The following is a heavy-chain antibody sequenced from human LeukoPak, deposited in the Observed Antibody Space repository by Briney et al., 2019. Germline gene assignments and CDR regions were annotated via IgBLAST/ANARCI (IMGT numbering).Heavy chain of an antibody. CDR2: ISSSSSTI. V-gene: IGHV3-48*01. CDR1: GFTFSSYS. Sequence: GGSLRLSCAASGFTFSSYSMNWVRQAPGKGLEWVSYISSSSSTIYYADSVKGRFTISRDNSKNTLFLQMNSLRAEDTAVYYCVKEVVATIPPLWGQGTLVTVSS. CDR3: VKEVVATIPPL. D-gene: IGHD5-12*01. J-gene: IGHJ4*02.